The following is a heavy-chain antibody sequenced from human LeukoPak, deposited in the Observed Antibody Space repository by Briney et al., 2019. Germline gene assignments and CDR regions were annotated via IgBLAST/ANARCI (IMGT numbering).Heavy chain of an antibody. Sequence: GRSLRLSCAASGFTFSNYGMHWCRQAPGKGLEWVAAILYVVVKKYYADSLRGGFTTPRDNTKNTLYMQMKTPRAEDTAVYYCASVGENGTRLSPEIECWGQGTLVTVSS. V-gene: IGHV3-30*03. CDR3: ASVGENGTRLSPEIEC. CDR1: GFTFSNYG. D-gene: IGHD1-7*01. J-gene: IGHJ4*02. CDR2: ILYVVVKK.